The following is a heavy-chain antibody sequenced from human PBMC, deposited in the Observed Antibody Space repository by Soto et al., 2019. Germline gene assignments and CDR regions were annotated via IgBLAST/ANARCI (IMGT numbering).Heavy chain of an antibody. J-gene: IGHJ4*02. CDR1: GFTFSRYG. Sequence: QVQLVDSGGGVVQPGRSLRLSCAASGFTFSRYGMHWVRPAPGKGPEWVAAIAFDGSRQYYADSVKGRFTISRDNSKNTLFLQMNSLRAEDTALYYCAKDLVGDGNSVYWGKGTLVTVSS. D-gene: IGHD2-21*01. V-gene: IGHV3-30*18. CDR3: AKDLVGDGNSVY. CDR2: IAFDGSRQ.